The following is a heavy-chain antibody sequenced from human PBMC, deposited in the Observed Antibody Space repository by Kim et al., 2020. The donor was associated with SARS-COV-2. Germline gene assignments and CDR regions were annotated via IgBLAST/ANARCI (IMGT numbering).Heavy chain of an antibody. CDR2: VRGGGAVT. D-gene: IGHD5-18*01. CDR1: EFTFHNYL. J-gene: IGHJ3*01. Sequence: GGSLRLSCAASEFTFHNYLMSWVRQAPGKGLEWVSSVRGGGAVTEYADSVKVRFTISRDNSKNMLYLQMNSLRPEDTAVYYCAKASLSYSNDAFDVWGQGPMVTVSS. CDR3: AKASLSYSNDAFDV. V-gene: IGHV3-23*01.